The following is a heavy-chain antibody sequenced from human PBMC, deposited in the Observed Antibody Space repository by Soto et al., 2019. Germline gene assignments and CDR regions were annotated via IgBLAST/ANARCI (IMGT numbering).Heavy chain of an antibody. CDR3: ARGSAAKRYFDL. CDR2: IFPSGAT. V-gene: IGHV4-30-4*01. J-gene: IGHJ2*01. CDR1: GAPISGGDYH. Sequence: QVQLQESGPGLVKPSQTLSLMCTVSGAPISGGDYHWSWIRQPPGKGLEWIGYIFPSGATHYNSSLGSRITRSVETSKRHFSLKLTAVTAADTAVYFCARGSAAKRYFDLWGRGTLVTVSS. D-gene: IGHD5-18*01.